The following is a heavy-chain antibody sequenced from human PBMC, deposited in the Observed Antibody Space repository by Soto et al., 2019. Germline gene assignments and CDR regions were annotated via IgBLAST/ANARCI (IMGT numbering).Heavy chain of an antibody. CDR2: IYSGGST. CDR3: ASDLNWGSFDY. V-gene: IGHV3-53*01. Sequence: GGSLRLSCAASGFTVSSNYMSWVRQAPGKGLEWVSVIYSGGSTYYADSVKGRFTISRDNSKNTLYLQMNSLRAEDTAVYFCASDLNWGSFDYWDQRTLVTVSS. CDR1: GFTVSSNY. J-gene: IGHJ4*02. D-gene: IGHD7-27*01.